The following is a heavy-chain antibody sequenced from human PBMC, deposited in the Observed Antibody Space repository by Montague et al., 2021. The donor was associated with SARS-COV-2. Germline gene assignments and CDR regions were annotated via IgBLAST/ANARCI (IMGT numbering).Heavy chain of an antibody. CDR2: IWYDGSNK. V-gene: IGHV3-33*01. Sequence: SLSLSCAASGFTFTSYGMHWVRQAPGKGLEWAAVIWYDGSNKYYADSVKGRFTISRDNSKNTLYLQMNSLRAEDTAVYYCARESGFGDHGNAFDIWGQGTMVTVSS. CDR3: ARESGFGDHGNAFDI. CDR1: GFTFTSYG. D-gene: IGHD4-17*01. J-gene: IGHJ3*02.